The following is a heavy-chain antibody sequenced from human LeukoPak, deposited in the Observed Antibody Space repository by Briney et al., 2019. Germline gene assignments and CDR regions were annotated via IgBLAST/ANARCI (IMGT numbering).Heavy chain of an antibody. D-gene: IGHD6-13*01. CDR1: GFTSSQYW. V-gene: IGHV3-23*01. CDR3: AKVYSRSWYPGSFDI. J-gene: IGHJ3*02. CDR2: ISGSGGST. Sequence: GGSLRLSCAASGFTSSQYWMHWVRQTPGKGLEWVSAISGSGGSTYYADSVKGRFTISRDNSKNTLYLQMNSLRAEDTAVYYCAKVYSRSWYPGSFDIWGQGTMVTVSS.